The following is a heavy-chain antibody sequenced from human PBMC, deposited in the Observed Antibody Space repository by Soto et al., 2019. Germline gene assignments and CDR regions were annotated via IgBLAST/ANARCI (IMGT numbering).Heavy chain of an antibody. Sequence: SETLSLTCAVYGGSFSGYYWSWIRQPPGKGLEWIGEINHSGSTNYNPSLKSRVTISVDTSKNQFSLKLSSVTAADTAVYYCARGGLLYYYGSGSPLLDYWGQGTLVTVSS. V-gene: IGHV4-34*01. J-gene: IGHJ4*02. D-gene: IGHD3-10*01. CDR1: GGSFSGYY. CDR2: INHSGST. CDR3: ARGGLLYYYGSGSPLLDY.